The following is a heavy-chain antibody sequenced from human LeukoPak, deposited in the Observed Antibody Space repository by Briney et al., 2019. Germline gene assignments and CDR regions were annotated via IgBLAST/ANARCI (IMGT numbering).Heavy chain of an antibody. V-gene: IGHV5-51*01. CDR2: IYPGDSDT. D-gene: IGHD1-1*01. Sequence: GESLKISCKGSGYIFTNYWIGWVRQMPGKGLEWMGIIYPGDSDTRYSPSFQGQVTMSADKSISTAYLKWSSLKASDTAMYYCARRATGTTKWFDPWGQGTLATVSS. CDR1: GYIFTNYW. J-gene: IGHJ5*02. CDR3: ARRATGTTKWFDP.